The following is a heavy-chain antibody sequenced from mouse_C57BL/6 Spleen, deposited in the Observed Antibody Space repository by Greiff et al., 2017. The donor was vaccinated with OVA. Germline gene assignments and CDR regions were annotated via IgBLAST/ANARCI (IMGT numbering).Heavy chain of an antibody. CDR1: GYAFSSSW. D-gene: IGHD2-14*01. CDR3: ARKGYDEGWYFDV. CDR2: IYPGDGDT. Sequence: VQLQQSGPELVKPGASVKISCKASGYAFSSSWMNWVKQRPGKGLEWIGRIYPGDGDTNYNGKFKGKATLTADKSSSTAYMQLSSLTSEDSAVYFCARKGYDEGWYFDVWGTGTTVTVSS. J-gene: IGHJ1*03. V-gene: IGHV1-82*01.